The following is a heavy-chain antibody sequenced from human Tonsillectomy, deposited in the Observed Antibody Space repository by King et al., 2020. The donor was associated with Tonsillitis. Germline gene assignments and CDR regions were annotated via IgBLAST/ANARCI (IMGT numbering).Heavy chain of an antibody. Sequence: VQLQQSGPGLVKPSQTLSLTCAISGDSVSSNSAAWNWIRQSPSRGLEWLGRTYYRSKWYNDYAVSVKSRITINPDTSKNQFSLQLNSVTPEDTAVYYCARSTSYLAVADQKVYYYGMDVWGQGTTVTVSS. D-gene: IGHD6-19*01. J-gene: IGHJ6*02. CDR1: GDSVSSNSAA. CDR2: TYYRSKWYN. V-gene: IGHV6-1*01. CDR3: ARSTSYLAVADQKVYYYGMDV.